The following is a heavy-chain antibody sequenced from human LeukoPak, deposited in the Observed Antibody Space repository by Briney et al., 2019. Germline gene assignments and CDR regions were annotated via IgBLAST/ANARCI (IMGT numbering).Heavy chain of an antibody. J-gene: IGHJ4*02. V-gene: IGHV1-2*02. Sequence: EASVKVSYKASGYTFTVYFMHWVRQAPGQGLEWMGWINPNSGGTNYAQKFQGRVTMTRDTSISTAYMELSRLRSDDTAVYYCARELNYDSSGYYFDYWGQGTLVTVFS. CDR3: ARELNYDSSGYYFDY. CDR2: INPNSGGT. D-gene: IGHD3-22*01. CDR1: GYTFTVYF.